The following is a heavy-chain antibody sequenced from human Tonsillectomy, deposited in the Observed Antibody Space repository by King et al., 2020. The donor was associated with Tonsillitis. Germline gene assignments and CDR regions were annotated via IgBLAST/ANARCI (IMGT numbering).Heavy chain of an antibody. J-gene: IGHJ4*02. CDR3: ARRRTRDGSFDY. Sequence: FTLKESGPVLVRPTETLTLTCTVSGFSLSNARMGVRWIRQPPGKALEWLAHIFSNDEKSYNTSLKSRLTISKDTSKSQVVLTMTNMDPVDTATYYCARRRTRDGSFDYWGQGTLVTVSS. V-gene: IGHV2-26*01. D-gene: IGHD5-24*01. CDR1: GFSLSNARMG. CDR2: IFSNDEK.